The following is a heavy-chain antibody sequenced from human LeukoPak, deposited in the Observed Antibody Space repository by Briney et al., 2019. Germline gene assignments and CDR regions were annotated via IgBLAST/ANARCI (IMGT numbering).Heavy chain of an antibody. CDR3: ARVHGISSWSSGFDY. CDR2: INTNIGNP. V-gene: IGHV7-4-1*02. D-gene: IGHD6-13*01. CDR1: GYSFTDYN. J-gene: IGHJ4*02. Sequence: GASVKVSCKTSGYSFTDYNMNWVRQAPGQGLEWMGWINTNIGNPTYAQGFTGRFAFSLDTSVSTAYPQINSLKAEDTAVYYCARVHGISSWSSGFDYWAQGTLVTVSS.